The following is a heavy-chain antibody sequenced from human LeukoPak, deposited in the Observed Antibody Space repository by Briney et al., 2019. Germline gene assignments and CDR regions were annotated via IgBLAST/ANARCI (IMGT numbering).Heavy chain of an antibody. CDR1: GFTFSSYG. V-gene: IGHV3-30*18. Sequence: GRSLRLSCAASGFTFSSYGMHWVRQAPGKGLEWVAVISYDGSNKYYADSVKGRFTISRDNSKNTLYLQMNSLRAEDTAVYYCAKDHHVWGSYRFDYWGQGTLVTVSS. CDR2: ISYDGSNK. D-gene: IGHD3-16*02. CDR3: AKDHHVWGSYRFDY. J-gene: IGHJ4*02.